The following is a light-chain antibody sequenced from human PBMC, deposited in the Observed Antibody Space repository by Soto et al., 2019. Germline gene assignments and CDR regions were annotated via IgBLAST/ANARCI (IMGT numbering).Light chain of an antibody. J-gene: IGKJ4*01. CDR2: DAS. Sequence: EIVLTQSPATLSLSPGDSDTLSCRASQSVNSYLAWYPQKPGQAPRLLIYDASNWASGIPARFSGSGSGTDFALTISSLEPEDLAVYYCQQRSNWPSTFGGVTKVEIK. CDR1: QSVNSY. CDR3: QQRSNWPST. V-gene: IGKV3-11*01.